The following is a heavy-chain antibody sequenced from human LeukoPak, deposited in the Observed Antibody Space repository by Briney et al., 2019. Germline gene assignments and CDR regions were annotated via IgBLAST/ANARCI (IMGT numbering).Heavy chain of an antibody. CDR1: GFTFDYYW. Sequence: GGSLRLSCAASGFTFDYYWMHWVRQAPGQGLMWVSHITTGGSNTHYADSVKGRFTISRDNAKNTLYLQMNGLRVEDTAVYYCVVWGEDRSGHRFDFWGQGTLVTVSS. D-gene: IGHD3-22*01. CDR2: ITTGGSNT. J-gene: IGHJ4*02. CDR3: VVWGEDRSGHRFDF. V-gene: IGHV3-74*01.